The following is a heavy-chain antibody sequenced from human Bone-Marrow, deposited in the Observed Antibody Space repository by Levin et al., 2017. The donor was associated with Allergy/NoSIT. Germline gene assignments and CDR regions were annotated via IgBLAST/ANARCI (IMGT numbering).Heavy chain of an antibody. CDR1: GASVSGADYY. V-gene: IGHV4-30-4*01. CDR2: IYHNGIT. J-gene: IGHJ4*02. D-gene: IGHD2-2*01. CDR3: ARSPDCTTTSCFSLFDY. Sequence: SETLFLTCTVSGASVSGADYYWSWIRQPPGKGLEWVGYIYHNGITFYSPSLKSRLTISLDTSKNHFSLNLNSVTAADTAVYYCARSPDCTTTSCFSLFDYWGQGALVTVSS.